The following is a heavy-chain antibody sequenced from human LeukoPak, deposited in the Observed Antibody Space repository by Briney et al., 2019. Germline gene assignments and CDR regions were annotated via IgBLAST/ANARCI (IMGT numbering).Heavy chain of an antibody. Sequence: GGSLRLSCAASGFTISSYAMHWVRQAPGKGLEWVAVISYDGSNKYYADSVKGRFTISRDNSKNTLYLQMNSLRAEDTAVYYCARVLFYGDYHLDYWGQGTLVTVSS. CDR3: ARVLFYGDYHLDY. CDR1: GFTISSYA. V-gene: IGHV3-30-3*01. J-gene: IGHJ4*02. CDR2: ISYDGSNK. D-gene: IGHD4-17*01.